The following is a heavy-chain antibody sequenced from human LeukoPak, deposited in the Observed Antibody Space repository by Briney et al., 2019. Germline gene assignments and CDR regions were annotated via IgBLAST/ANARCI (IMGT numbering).Heavy chain of an antibody. J-gene: IGHJ4*02. D-gene: IGHD5-18*01. CDR3: ARDHGYSYGYDY. Sequence: GGSLRLSCAASGFTFSSYAMSWVRQAPGKGLEWVSAISSSGSTIYYADSVKGRFTISRDNAKNSLYLQMNSLRAEDTAVYYCARDHGYSYGYDYWGQGTLVTVSS. CDR2: ISSSGSTI. CDR1: GFTFSSYA. V-gene: IGHV3-21*04.